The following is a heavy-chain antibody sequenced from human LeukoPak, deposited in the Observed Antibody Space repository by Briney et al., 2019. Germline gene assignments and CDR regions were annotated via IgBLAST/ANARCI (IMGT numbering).Heavy chain of an antibody. J-gene: IGHJ4*02. D-gene: IGHD1-26*01. CDR2: INHSGST. V-gene: IGHV4-34*01. CDR3: ARARSGSYFRYFDY. Sequence: PSETLSLTCAVYGGSFSGYYWSWIRQPPGKGLEWIGEINHSGSTNYNPSLKSRVTISVDTSKDQFSLKLSSVTAADKAVYYCARARSGSYFRYFDYWGQGTLVTVSS. CDR1: GGSFSGYY.